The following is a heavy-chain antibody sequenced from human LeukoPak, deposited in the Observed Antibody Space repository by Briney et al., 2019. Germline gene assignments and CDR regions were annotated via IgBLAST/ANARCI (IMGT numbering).Heavy chain of an antibody. J-gene: IGHJ4*02. D-gene: IGHD1-14*01. CDR1: GFTFSSYE. V-gene: IGHV3-48*03. CDR2: ISSSGSTI. CDR3: ARGTGYFDY. Sequence: GGSLRLSCAASGFTFSSYEMNWVRQAPGKGLEWVSYISSSGSTIYYADSVKGRFTISRDNSKNTLYLQMNSLRAEDTAVYYCARGTGYFDYWGQGTLVTVSS.